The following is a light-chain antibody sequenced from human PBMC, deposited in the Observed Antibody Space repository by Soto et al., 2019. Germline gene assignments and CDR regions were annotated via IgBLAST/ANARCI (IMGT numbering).Light chain of an antibody. V-gene: IGKV3-15*01. J-gene: IGKJ1*01. CDR2: GAS. CDR1: QSVSSN. Sequence: EIVMTQSPATLSVSPGERATLSCRASQSVSSNLAWYQQKPGQAPRLLIYGASTRATGVPARFSGSGSGTEFTLTISSLQSEDVAVYYCLQYNNWPPWTFGQGTKVEI. CDR3: LQYNNWPPWT.